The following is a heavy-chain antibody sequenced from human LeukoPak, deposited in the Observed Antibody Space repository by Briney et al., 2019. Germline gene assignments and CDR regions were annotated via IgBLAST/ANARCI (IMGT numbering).Heavy chain of an antibody. CDR1: GFTFISYW. D-gene: IGHD6-6*01. J-gene: IGHJ4*01. CDR2: IKGDGSEK. Sequence: GGSLRLSCAASGFTFISYWMSWVRQAPGKGLEWVANIKGDGSEKYYVDSVKGRFTISRDNAKNSLYLQMNSLRAEDTAVYYCASPAKYSDTWYFDYWSQGTLVTVSS. CDR3: ASPAKYSDTWYFDY. V-gene: IGHV3-7*01.